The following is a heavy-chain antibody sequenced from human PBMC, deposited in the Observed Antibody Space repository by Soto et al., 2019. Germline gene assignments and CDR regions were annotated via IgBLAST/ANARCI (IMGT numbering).Heavy chain of an antibody. Sequence: EVQLLESGGGLVQPGGSLRLSCAASGFTFSSYAMSWVRQAPGKGLEWVSAISGSGGSTYYADSVKGRFTISRDNSKNTLYLQMNSLRAEDTAVYYCAKDLQTQNAPVAGTGLDYWGQGTMVTVSS. V-gene: IGHV3-23*01. J-gene: IGHJ4*02. CDR3: AKDLQTQNAPVAGTGLDY. CDR2: ISGSGGST. D-gene: IGHD6-19*01. CDR1: GFTFSSYA.